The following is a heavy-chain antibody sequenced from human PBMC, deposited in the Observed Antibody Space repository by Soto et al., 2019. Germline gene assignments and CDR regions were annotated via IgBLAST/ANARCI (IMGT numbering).Heavy chain of an antibody. CDR2: TYYRSRWYN. CDR3: ARDGGIALTTFDF. J-gene: IGHJ4*02. CDR1: GDSVSDNTAA. Sequence: SQTLSLTCAISGDSVSDNTAAWNWIRQSPSRGLKWLGRTYYRSRWYNDYAISVRSRIIINPYTSKNQFSLQLNSVTPEDTAVYYCARDGGIALTTFDFWGQGSLVTVS. D-gene: IGHD4-17*01. V-gene: IGHV6-1*01.